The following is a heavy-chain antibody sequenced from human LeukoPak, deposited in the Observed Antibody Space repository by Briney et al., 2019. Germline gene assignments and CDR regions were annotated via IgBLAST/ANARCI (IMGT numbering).Heavy chain of an antibody. CDR1: GFSFSGYA. D-gene: IGHD3-16*01. V-gene: IGHV3-23*01. CDR2: IRAGGDDT. J-gene: IGHJ4*02. CDR3: VLDARLGESLR. Sequence: PGGSLRLFCAASGFSFSGYAMSWVRQAPGKGLEWVSYIRAGGDDTYYADSVRGRLTTSRDNSKNTLYLEMNSLRAEDTAIYYCVLDARLGESLRWGQGTLVTVSS.